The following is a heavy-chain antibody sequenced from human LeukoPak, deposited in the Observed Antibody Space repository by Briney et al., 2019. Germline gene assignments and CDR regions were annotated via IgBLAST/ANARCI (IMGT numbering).Heavy chain of an antibody. J-gene: IGHJ6*02. Sequence: GGSLRLSCEASGFTFSGYSMTWVRQAPGKGLEWVSYISESSSHTYNADSVKGRFTISRDNAKNSLYLQMNSLRVEDTGIYYCARDRAVKARIGGMDVWGQGTTVIVSS. CDR2: ISESSSHT. CDR3: ARDRAVKARIGGMDV. D-gene: IGHD5-24*01. CDR1: GFTFSGYS. V-gene: IGHV3-21*06.